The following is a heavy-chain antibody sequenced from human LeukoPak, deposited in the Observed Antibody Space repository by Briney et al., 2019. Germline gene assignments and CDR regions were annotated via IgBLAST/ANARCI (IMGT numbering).Heavy chain of an antibody. D-gene: IGHD2-2*01. CDR3: ARHGDCSSTSCYLGYYMDV. V-gene: IGHV4-4*09. J-gene: IGHJ6*03. Sequence: SETLSLTCTVSGGSISSYYWSWIRQPPGKGLEWIGYIYTSGSTNYNPSLKSRVTISVDTSKNQFSLKLSSATAADTAVYYCARHGDCSSTSCYLGYYMDVWGKGTTVTVSS. CDR1: GGSISSYY. CDR2: IYTSGST.